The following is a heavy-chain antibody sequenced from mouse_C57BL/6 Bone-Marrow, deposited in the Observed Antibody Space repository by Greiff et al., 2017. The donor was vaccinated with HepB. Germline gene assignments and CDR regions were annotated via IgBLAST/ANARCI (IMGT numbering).Heavy chain of an antibody. CDR3: ARGPWTTVVGYSDY. CDR1: GFTFSSYG. J-gene: IGHJ2*01. D-gene: IGHD1-1*01. Sequence: EVNVVESGGDLVKPGGSLKLSCAASGFTFSSYGMSWVRQTPDKRLEWVATISSGGSYTYYPDSVKGRFTISRDNAKNTLYLQMSSLKSEDTAMYYCARGPWTTVVGYSDYWGQGTTLTVSS. CDR2: ISSGGSYT. V-gene: IGHV5-6*01.